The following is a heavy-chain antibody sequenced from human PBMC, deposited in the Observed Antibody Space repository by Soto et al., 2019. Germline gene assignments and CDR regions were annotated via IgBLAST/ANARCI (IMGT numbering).Heavy chain of an antibody. CDR3: AKEDGDGYCSSTSCYGGGMDV. J-gene: IGHJ6*02. D-gene: IGHD2-2*01. CDR2: ISGSGGST. Sequence: EVQLLESGGGLVQPGGSLRLSCAASEFTFSSYAMSWVRKAPGKGLEWVSAISGSGGSTYYEDSVKGRFTISRENSKNTLYLQMNSLRAADTAVYYCAKEDGDGYCSSTSCYGGGMDVWGQGTTVTVSS. V-gene: IGHV3-23*01. CDR1: EFTFSSYA.